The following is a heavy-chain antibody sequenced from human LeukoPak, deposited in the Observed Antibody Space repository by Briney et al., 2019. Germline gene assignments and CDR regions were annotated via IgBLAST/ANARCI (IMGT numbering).Heavy chain of an antibody. J-gene: IGHJ4*02. CDR2: INDDGSNT. CDR3: TRVSGLGMNEYYYL. Sequence: GGSLRLSCAVSGFTLSGAWMHWVRQAPGKGLMWVSRINDDGSNTRHADSVKGLFTISRDIAKNTLYLQMNSLRAEDTAVYYCTRVSGLGMNEYYYLWGQGTLVTVSS. V-gene: IGHV3-74*01. D-gene: IGHD3-10*01. CDR1: GFTLSGAW.